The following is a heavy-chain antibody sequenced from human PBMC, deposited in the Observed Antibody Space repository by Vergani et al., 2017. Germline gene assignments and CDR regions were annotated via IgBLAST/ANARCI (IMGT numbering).Heavy chain of an antibody. V-gene: IGHV4-59*12. CDR1: GGSISSYY. D-gene: IGHD4-11*01. Sequence: QVQLQESGPGLVKPSETLSLTCTVSGGSISSYYWSWIRQPPGKGLEWIGYIYYSGSTNYNPSLKSRVTISVDRSKNQFSLKLSSVTAADTAVYYCARGYSNGDRRRYYYYYYYMDVWGKGTTVTVSS. J-gene: IGHJ6*03. CDR2: IYYSGST. CDR3: ARGYSNGDRRRYYYYYYYMDV.